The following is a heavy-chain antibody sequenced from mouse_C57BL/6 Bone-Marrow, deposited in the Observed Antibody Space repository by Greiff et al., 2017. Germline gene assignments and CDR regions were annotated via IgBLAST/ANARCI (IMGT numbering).Heavy chain of an antibody. D-gene: IGHD2-1*01. CDR1: GFTFSSYA. CDR2: ISSGGDYI. CDR3: TRNYYGNYPYYFDY. Sequence: EVQLMESGEGLVKPGGSLKLSCAASGFTFSSYAMSWVRQTPEKRLEWVAYISSGGDYIYYADTVKGRFTISRDNARNTLYLQMSSLKSEDTAMYYCTRNYYGNYPYYFDYWGQGTTLTVSS. V-gene: IGHV5-9-1*02. J-gene: IGHJ2*01.